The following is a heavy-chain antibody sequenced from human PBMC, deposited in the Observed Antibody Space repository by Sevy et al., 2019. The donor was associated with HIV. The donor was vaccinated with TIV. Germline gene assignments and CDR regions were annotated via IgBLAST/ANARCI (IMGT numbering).Heavy chain of an antibody. J-gene: IGHJ2*01. D-gene: IGHD5-12*01. CDR2: VSGGGGCT. CDR1: GFTFINYA. V-gene: IGHV3-23*01. Sequence: GGSLRLSCAASGFTFINYAMSWVRQAPGKGLEWKGLERVSTVSGGGGCTYDANSVRGRFTVSRASSKNTLYLQVNSLRVEDTAVYYCAKHYLHDIAYGWYFDLWGRGTLVTVSS. CDR3: AKHYLHDIAYGWYFDL.